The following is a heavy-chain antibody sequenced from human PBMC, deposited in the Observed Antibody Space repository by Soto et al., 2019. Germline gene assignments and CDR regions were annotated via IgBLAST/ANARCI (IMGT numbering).Heavy chain of an antibody. CDR1: GSPFGTYA. V-gene: IGHV1-69*01. CDR2: IIPVFDTT. D-gene: IGHD3-16*01. CDR3: AHWVGGERPFGS. J-gene: IGHJ4*02. Sequence: QVQLVQSGAEVRKPGSSVKVSCKASGSPFGTYAFSWVRQAPGQGLEWLGGIIPVFDTTNYAQKFQGRVTITADESTSTAYMELNTLRSEDPAVYYCAHWVGGERPFGSWGQGTLLTVSS.